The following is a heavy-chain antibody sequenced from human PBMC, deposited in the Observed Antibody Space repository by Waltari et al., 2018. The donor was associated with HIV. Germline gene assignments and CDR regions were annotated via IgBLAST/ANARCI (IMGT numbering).Heavy chain of an antibody. CDR2: ISSSSSYI. D-gene: IGHD6-13*01. CDR1: GFTFSSYN. V-gene: IGHV3-21*01. J-gene: IGHJ5*02. Sequence: EVQLVESGGGLVKPGGSLSLSCAASGFTFSSYNMNWVRQAPGKGLEWVSFISSSSSYIYYADSVKGRFTISRDNAKNSLNLQMNSLRAEDTAVYYCARDSLRGIGADGNWFDPWGQGTLVTVSS. CDR3: ARDSLRGIGADGNWFDP.